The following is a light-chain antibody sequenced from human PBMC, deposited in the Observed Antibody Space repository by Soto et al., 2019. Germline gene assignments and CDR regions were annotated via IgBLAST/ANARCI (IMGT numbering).Light chain of an antibody. CDR2: AAS. J-gene: IGKJ5*01. Sequence: DIQLTQSPSFLSASVGDRVTITCRASQGINNYLAWYQQKPGKAPKLLIYAASTLQSGVPSWFSGSGSGTEFNLTIRRLHSEDFATYYCQQLNSYPRITFGQGTRLEIK. CDR3: QQLNSYPRIT. CDR1: QGINNY. V-gene: IGKV1-9*01.